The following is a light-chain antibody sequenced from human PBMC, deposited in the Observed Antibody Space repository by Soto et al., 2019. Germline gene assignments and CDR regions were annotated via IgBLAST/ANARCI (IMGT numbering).Light chain of an antibody. Sequence: EIVLTQSPATLSLSPGERATLSCRASQSVRNSFAWFQQKPGQAPRLLIYDVSNRATGIPARVSGSGSGTDFNLTISSLEPEDFEVDYWQQRHNWPSTCGQETKVVIK. CDR1: QSVRNS. J-gene: IGKJ1*01. V-gene: IGKV3-11*01. CDR3: QQRHNWPST. CDR2: DVS.